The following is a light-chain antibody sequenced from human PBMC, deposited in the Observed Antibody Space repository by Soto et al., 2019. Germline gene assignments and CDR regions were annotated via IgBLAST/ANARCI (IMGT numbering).Light chain of an antibody. V-gene: IGLV2-14*01. Sequence: QSVLTQPASVSGSPGQSITISCTGTSSDVGGYNYVSWYQQHPGKAPKLMIYDVSNRPSGVSNRFSGSKSGNTASLTISGLQAEDEADYYFSSYTSSSTGVFGTGTKVTGL. CDR3: SSYTSSSTGV. CDR1: SSDVGGYNY. CDR2: DVS. J-gene: IGLJ1*01.